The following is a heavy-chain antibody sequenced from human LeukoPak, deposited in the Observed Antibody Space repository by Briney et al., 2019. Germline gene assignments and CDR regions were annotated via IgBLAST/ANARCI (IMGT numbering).Heavy chain of an antibody. CDR1: GFTFSSYW. Sequence: PGRSLRLSCAASGFTFSSYWMHWVRQAPGKGLVWVSRINSDGSSTSYADSVKGRFTISRDNAKNTLYLQMNSLRAEDTAVYYCASSLGDYGGLGYWGQGTLVTVSS. V-gene: IGHV3-74*01. CDR3: ASSLGDYGGLGY. J-gene: IGHJ4*02. D-gene: IGHD4-17*01. CDR2: INSDGSST.